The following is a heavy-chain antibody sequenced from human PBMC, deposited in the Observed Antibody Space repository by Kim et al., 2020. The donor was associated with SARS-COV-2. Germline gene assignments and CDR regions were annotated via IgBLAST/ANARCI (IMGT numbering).Heavy chain of an antibody. V-gene: IGHV7-4-1*02. CDR2: INTNTGNP. CDR1: GYTFTSYA. J-gene: IGHJ6*02. Sequence: ASVKVSCKASGYTFTSYAMNWVRQAPGQGLEWMGWINTNTGNPTYAQGFTGRFVFSLDTSVSTAYLQISSLKAEDTAVYYCARCYGSGSYHIDYYYYGMDVWGQGTTVTVSS. CDR3: ARCYGSGSYHIDYYYYGMDV. D-gene: IGHD3-10*01.